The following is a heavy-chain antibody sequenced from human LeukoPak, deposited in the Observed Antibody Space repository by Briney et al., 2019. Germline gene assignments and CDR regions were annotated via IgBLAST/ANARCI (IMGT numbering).Heavy chain of an antibody. CDR1: GFTFSSHA. CDR3: ARNPGREYWFDS. Sequence: GGSLRLSCAASGFTFSSHAVPWVRQAPGKGLEWVAFISYDGNIKYYADSVKGRFTISRDNSKNTLFLQMNSLRSEDTAMYYCARNPGREYWFDSWGQGTLVTVSS. J-gene: IGHJ5*01. D-gene: IGHD2/OR15-2a*01. V-gene: IGHV3-30-3*01. CDR2: ISYDGNIK.